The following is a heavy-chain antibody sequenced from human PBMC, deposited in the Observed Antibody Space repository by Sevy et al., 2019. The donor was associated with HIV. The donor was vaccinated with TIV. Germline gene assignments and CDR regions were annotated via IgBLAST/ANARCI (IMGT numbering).Heavy chain of an antibody. CDR3: TTGGYYDFWNGYYAGGYYYYGMDV. CDR1: GFTFSDAW. V-gene: IGHV3-15*01. CDR2: IKSKTNGGTT. J-gene: IGHJ6*02. D-gene: IGHD3-3*01. Sequence: GGSLRLSCAASGFTFSDAWMSWVHQPPGKGLEWVGRIKSKTNGGTTDYAAPVKGRFAISRDDSKNTVYLQMNSLRTDDTGVYYCTTGGYYDFWNGYYAGGYYYYGMDVWGQGTTVTVSS.